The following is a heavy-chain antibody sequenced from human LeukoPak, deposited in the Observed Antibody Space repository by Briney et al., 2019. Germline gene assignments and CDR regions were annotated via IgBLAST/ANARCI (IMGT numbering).Heavy chain of an antibody. D-gene: IGHD3-3*01. Sequence: GGSLRLSCAVSGFTFSSYWMHWVRQAPGKGLVWVSRINTDGSSTSYADSVKGRFTISRDNAKNTLYLQMNSLRAEDTAVYYCAREEWLLYGTAFDIWGQGTMVTVSS. J-gene: IGHJ3*02. CDR3: AREEWLLYGTAFDI. CDR2: INTDGSST. V-gene: IGHV3-74*01. CDR1: GFTFSSYW.